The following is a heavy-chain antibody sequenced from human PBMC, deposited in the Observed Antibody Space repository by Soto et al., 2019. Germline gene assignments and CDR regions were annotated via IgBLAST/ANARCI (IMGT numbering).Heavy chain of an antibody. V-gene: IGHV3-33*01. CDR2: IRFDGSNE. Sequence: SLRLSCAVPGGIFHGYGMHWVRQAPGKGLEWVAIIRFDGSNEEYADSVKGRFTISRDNAKNTLYLQMNNLGAEDTAVYFCTRYPTFDYWGQGTLVTVSS. CDR1: GGIFHGYG. J-gene: IGHJ4*02. CDR3: TRYPTFDY.